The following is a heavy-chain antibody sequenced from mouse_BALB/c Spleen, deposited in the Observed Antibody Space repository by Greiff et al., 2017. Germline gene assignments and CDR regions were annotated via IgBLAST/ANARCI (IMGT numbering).Heavy chain of an antibody. CDR1: GYSFTSYW. CDR2: IYPGNSDT. V-gene: IGHV1-5*01. J-gene: IGHJ2*01. D-gene: IGHD1-1*01. Sequence: VQLQQSGTVLARPGASVKMSCKASGYSFTSYWMHWVKQRPGQGLEWIGAIYPGNSDTSYNQKFKGKAKLTAVTSASTAYMELSSLTNEDSAVYYCTRSGGSSSYYFDYWGQGTTLTVSS. CDR3: TRSGGSSSYYFDY.